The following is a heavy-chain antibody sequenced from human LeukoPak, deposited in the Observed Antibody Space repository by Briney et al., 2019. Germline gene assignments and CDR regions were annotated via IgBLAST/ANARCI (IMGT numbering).Heavy chain of an antibody. Sequence: GGSLRLSCAASGFTFSSYSMNWVRQAPGKGLEFVSAITNNGGNTYYADSVKGRFTISRDNSKNTVYLQMSSLGAEDTAVYYCVIVRGYFDSSGSDYWGQGTLVTVSS. CDR3: VIVRGYFDSSGSDY. CDR2: ITNNGGNT. CDR1: GFTFSSYS. V-gene: IGHV3-64D*06. D-gene: IGHD3-9*01. J-gene: IGHJ4*02.